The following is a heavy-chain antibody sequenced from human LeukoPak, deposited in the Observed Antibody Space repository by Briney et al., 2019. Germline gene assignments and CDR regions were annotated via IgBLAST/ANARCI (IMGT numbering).Heavy chain of an antibody. J-gene: IGHJ4*02. CDR1: GGSFSGYY. D-gene: IGHD5-18*01. V-gene: IGHV4-34*01. Sequence: PSETLSLTCAVYGGSFSGYYWSWIRQPPGKGLEWIGGINHSGSTNYNPSLKSRVTISVDTSKNQFSLKLSSVTAADTAVYYCARERYTARAKHPLDYWGQETLVTVSS. CDR3: ARERYTARAKHPLDY. CDR2: INHSGST.